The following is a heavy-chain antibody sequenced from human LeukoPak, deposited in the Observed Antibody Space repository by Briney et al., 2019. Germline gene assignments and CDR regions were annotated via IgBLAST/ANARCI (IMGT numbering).Heavy chain of an antibody. CDR1: GYSISSGYY. CDR3: ARDFSSRIDP. CDR2: IYYSGST. V-gene: IGHV4-61*01. Sequence: SETLSLTCTVSGYSISSGYYWGWIRQPPGKGLEWIGYIYYSGSTNYNPSLKSRVTISVDTSKNQFSLKLSSVTAADTAVYYCARDFSSRIDPWGQGTLVTVSS. J-gene: IGHJ5*02.